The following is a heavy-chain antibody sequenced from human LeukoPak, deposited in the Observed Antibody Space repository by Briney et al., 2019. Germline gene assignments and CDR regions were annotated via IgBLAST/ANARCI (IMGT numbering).Heavy chain of an antibody. CDR3: ARAVKGRAFDI. Sequence: SETLSLTCAVSGGSISSSNWWSWVRQPPGKGLEWIGEIYHSGSTNYNPSLKSRVTMSVDTSKNQFSLKLSSVTAADTAVYYCARAVKGRAFDIWGQGTMVTVSS. CDR1: GGSISSSNW. D-gene: IGHD4-23*01. CDR2: IYHSGST. V-gene: IGHV4-4*02. J-gene: IGHJ3*02.